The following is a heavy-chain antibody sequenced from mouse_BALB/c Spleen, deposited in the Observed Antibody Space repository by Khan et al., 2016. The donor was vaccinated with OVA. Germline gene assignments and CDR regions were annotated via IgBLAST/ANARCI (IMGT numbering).Heavy chain of an antibody. Sequence: VQLKQSGPELVKPGASVKMSCKASGYTFTSYVIHWVKQKPGQGPQWIGYINPYNDGTKYNEKFKGKATLTSDKSSSTAYMELSSLTSEDSAVYYCASGDGSWFAYWGQGTLVTVSA. J-gene: IGHJ3*01. CDR1: GYTFTSYV. CDR2: INPYNDGT. V-gene: IGHV1S136*01. CDR3: ASGDGSWFAY. D-gene: IGHD2-13*01.